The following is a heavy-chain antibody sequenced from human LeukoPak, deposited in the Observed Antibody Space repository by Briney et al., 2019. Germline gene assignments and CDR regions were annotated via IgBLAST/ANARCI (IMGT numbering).Heavy chain of an antibody. D-gene: IGHD6-13*01. CDR2: ISSSSYI. CDR3: ARGTLSSWDY. V-gene: IGHV3-21*01. CDR1: GFTFSSYA. J-gene: IGHJ4*02. Sequence: GGSLRLSCAASGFTFSSYAMSWVRQAPGKGLEWVSSISSSSYIYYADSVKGRFTISRDNAKNSLYLQMNSLRAEDTAVYYCARGTLSSWDYWGQGTLVTVSS.